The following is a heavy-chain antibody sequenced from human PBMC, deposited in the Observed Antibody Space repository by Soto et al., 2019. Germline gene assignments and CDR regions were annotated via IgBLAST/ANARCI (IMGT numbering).Heavy chain of an antibody. CDR3: AKVYFGSGYHYYYGMDV. Sequence: GGSLRLSCAASGFTFDDYTMHWVRQAPGKGLEWVSLISWDGGSTYYADSMKGRFTISRDNSKNSLYLQMNSLRTEDTALYYCAKVYFGSGYHYYYGMDVWGQGTTVTVSS. CDR2: ISWDGGST. V-gene: IGHV3-43*01. CDR1: GFTFDDYT. J-gene: IGHJ6*02. D-gene: IGHD3-10*01.